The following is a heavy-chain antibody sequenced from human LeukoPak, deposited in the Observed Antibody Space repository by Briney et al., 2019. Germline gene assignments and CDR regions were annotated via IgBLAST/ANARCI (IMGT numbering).Heavy chain of an antibody. J-gene: IGHJ4*02. V-gene: IGHV1-18*01. Sequence: ASVKVSCKASGYTFTSSGISWVRQAPGQGLEWMGWISAYNGNTNYAQKLQGRVTMTTDTSTSTAYMELRSLRSDDTAVYYCARDQHWKSATWFGELLPDYWGQGTLVTVSS. D-gene: IGHD3-10*01. CDR2: ISAYNGNT. CDR1: GYTFTSSG. CDR3: ARDQHWKSATWFGELLPDY.